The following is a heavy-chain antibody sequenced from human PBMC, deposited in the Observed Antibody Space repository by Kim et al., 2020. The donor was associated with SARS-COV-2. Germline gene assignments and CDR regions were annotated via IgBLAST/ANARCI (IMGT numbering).Heavy chain of an antibody. CDR1: GFTFSSYA. D-gene: IGHD1-26*01. V-gene: IGHV3-30-3*01. CDR3: ARDVGGQGGMDV. J-gene: IGHJ6*02. Sequence: GGSLRLSCAASGFTFSSYAMHWVRQAPGKGLEWVAVISYDGSNKYYADSVKGRFTISRDNSKNTLYLQMNSLRAEDTAGYYCARDVGGQGGMDVWGQGTTVTVSS. CDR2: ISYDGSNK.